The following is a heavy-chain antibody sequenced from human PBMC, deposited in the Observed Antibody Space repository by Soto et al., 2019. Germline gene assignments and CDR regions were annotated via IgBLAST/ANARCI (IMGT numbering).Heavy chain of an antibody. CDR1: GFTFRSYA. Sequence: QVQLVESGVGVVQPGRSLRLSCAASGFTFRSYAMDWVRQAPGKGLEWVAVISYDGTNKYYADSVKGRFTISRDNSKNTLSLQMNSLRAEDTAVYYCARGDSNSWSDYWGQGTLVTVSS. D-gene: IGHD6-13*01. V-gene: IGHV3-30*01. CDR2: ISYDGTNK. CDR3: ARGDSNSWSDY. J-gene: IGHJ4*02.